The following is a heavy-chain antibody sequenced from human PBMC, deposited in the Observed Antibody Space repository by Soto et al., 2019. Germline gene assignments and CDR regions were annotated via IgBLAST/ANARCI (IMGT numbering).Heavy chain of an antibody. CDR1: GCSISSSTYY. J-gene: IGHJ6*02. CDR2: IYYSGST. V-gene: IGHV4-39*01. D-gene: IGHD5-18*01. CDR3: ARQGLGDTAMVSQHYYYGMDV. Sequence: SETLSLTCTVSGCSISSSTYYLCWIRQPPGKGLEWIGSIYYSGSTYYNPSLKSRVTISVDTSKNQFSLKLSSVTAADTAVYYCARQGLGDTAMVSQHYYYGMDVWGQGTTVT.